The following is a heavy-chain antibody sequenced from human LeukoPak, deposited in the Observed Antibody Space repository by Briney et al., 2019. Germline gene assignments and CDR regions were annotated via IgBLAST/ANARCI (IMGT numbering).Heavy chain of an antibody. CDR2: INPSGGST. CDR1: GYTFTSYY. J-gene: IGHJ3*02. CDR3: ARDASSYCSSTSCLDAFDI. Sequence: APVKVSCKASGYTFTSYYMHWVRQAPGQGLEWMGIINPSGGSTSYAQKFQGRVTMTRDMSTSTVYMELSSLRSEDTAVYYCARDASSYCSSTSCLDAFDIWGQGTMVTVSS. V-gene: IGHV1-46*01. D-gene: IGHD2-2*01.